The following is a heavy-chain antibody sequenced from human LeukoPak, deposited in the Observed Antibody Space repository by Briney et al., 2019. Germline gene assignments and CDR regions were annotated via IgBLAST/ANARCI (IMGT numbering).Heavy chain of an antibody. D-gene: IGHD3-10*01. V-gene: IGHV3-20*01. Sequence: GGSLRLSCAASGFTFDDYGMSWVRQAPGKGLEWVSGINWNGGSTGYADSVKGRFTISRDNAKNSLYLQMNSLRAEDTALYHCARGAWLGELAGWFDPWGQGTLVTVSS. CDR1: GFTFDDYG. CDR2: INWNGGST. CDR3: ARGAWLGELAGWFDP. J-gene: IGHJ5*02.